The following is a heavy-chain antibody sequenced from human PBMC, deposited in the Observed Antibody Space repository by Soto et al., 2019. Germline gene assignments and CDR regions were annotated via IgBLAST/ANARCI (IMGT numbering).Heavy chain of an antibody. CDR3: ARRTYYYDSSGVNYYYYGMDV. V-gene: IGHV1-18*01. D-gene: IGHD3-22*01. CDR1: GYTFTSYG. CDR2: ISAYNGNT. J-gene: IGHJ6*02. Sequence: ASVKVSCKASGYTFTSYGISWVRQAPGQGLEWMGWISAYNGNTNYAQKLQGRVTMTTDTSTSTAYMELRSLRSDDTAVYYCARRTYYYDSSGVNYYYYGMDVWGQGTTVTVSS.